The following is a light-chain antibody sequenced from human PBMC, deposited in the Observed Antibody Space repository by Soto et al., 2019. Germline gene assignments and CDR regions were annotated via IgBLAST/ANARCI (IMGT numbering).Light chain of an antibody. CDR3: QQYNSYST. J-gene: IGKJ1*01. CDR1: QSISSW. Sequence: DIKMTQSPSTLSASVGDRVTITCRASQSISSWLAWYQQKPGKAPKLLIYKASNLEGGVPSRFSGSGSGTEFTLTISSLQPDDFATYYCQQYNSYSTFGQGTKVEIK. V-gene: IGKV1-5*03. CDR2: KAS.